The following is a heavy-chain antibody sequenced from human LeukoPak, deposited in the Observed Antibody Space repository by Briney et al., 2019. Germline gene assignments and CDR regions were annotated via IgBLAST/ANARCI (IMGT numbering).Heavy chain of an antibody. CDR2: ISSDGTYT. D-gene: IGHD3-10*01. V-gene: IGHV3-74*01. CDR3: ARRYGSGSWYYFDY. Sequence: GGSLRLSCAASGFTFSSDWMHWVRQAPGTGLVWVSLISSDGTYTSYADSVKGRFTISRDNAKNTMYLQMNSLRAEDTAVYYCARRYGSGSWYYFDYWGQGTLVTVSS. CDR1: GFTFSSDW. J-gene: IGHJ4*02.